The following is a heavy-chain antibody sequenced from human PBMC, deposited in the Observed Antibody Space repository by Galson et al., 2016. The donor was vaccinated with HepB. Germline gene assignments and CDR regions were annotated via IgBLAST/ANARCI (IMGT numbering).Heavy chain of an antibody. CDR2: ISYSGST. CDR1: GASNRSYY. J-gene: IGHJ6*02. V-gene: IGHV4-59*01. CDR3: ARDLLIPEADGGYYYYGMDV. D-gene: IGHD3-16*01. Sequence: SETLSLTCTVSGASNRSYYWTWIRQPPGKGLEWIGYISYSGSTNYNPSLKTRVTISVDTSKNQFSLKLSSVTAADTAVYYCARDLLIPEADGGYYYYGMDVWGQGTTVTVSS.